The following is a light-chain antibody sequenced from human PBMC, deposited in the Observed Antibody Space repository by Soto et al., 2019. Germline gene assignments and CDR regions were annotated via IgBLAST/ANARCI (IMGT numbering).Light chain of an antibody. J-gene: IGLJ1*01. CDR3: AAWDDSLKGDV. CDR2: NGN. V-gene: IGLV1-44*01. Sequence: QSVLTQPTSASGTPGQRVPISCSGSSSNIEIDTVSWFQQIPGTAPKLLIYNGNQRPSGVPDRFSGSESGTSASLAISGLQSEDEADYYCAAWDDSLKGDVVGTGTKVTVL. CDR1: SSNIEIDT.